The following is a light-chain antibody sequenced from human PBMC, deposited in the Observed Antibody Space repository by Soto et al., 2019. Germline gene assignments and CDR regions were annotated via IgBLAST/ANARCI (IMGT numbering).Light chain of an antibody. CDR3: CSYAGSYTRYV. CDR2: DVS. V-gene: IGLV2-11*01. J-gene: IGLJ1*01. CDR1: SSDVGGYNY. Sequence: SVLTQPRSVSGSPGQSVTISCTGTSSDVGGYNYVSWYQQHPGKAPKLMIYDVSKRPSGVPDRFSGSKSGNTASLTISGLQAEDEADYYCCSYAGSYTRYVFGTGTKVTVL.